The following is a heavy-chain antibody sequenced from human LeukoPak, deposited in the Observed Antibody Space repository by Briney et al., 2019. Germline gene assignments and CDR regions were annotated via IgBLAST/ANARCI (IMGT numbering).Heavy chain of an antibody. J-gene: IGHJ5*02. V-gene: IGHV4-34*09. Sequence: NPSETLSLTCAVYGGSFSGYYWSWIRQLPGKGLEWIGYIYNSGTTYYNPSLKSRVTISVDTSKNQFSLKLGSVTAADTAVYYCARDRRVTIFGIITHRWFDPWGQGTLVTVSS. D-gene: IGHD3-3*01. CDR1: GGSFSGYY. CDR2: IYNSGTT. CDR3: ARDRRVTIFGIITHRWFDP.